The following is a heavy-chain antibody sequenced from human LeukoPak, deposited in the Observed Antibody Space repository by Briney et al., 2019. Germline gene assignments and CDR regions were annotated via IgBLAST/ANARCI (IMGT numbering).Heavy chain of an antibody. D-gene: IGHD6-19*01. J-gene: IGHJ6*02. V-gene: IGHV4-39*07. CDR3: AGAIAVAGTVYYYYGMDV. CDR1: GGSISSSSYY. Sequence: PSETLSLTCTVSGGSISSSSYYWGWIRQPPGKGPEWIGSIYYSGSTYYNPSLKSRVTISVDTSKNQFSLKLSSVTAADTAVYYCAGAIAVAGTVYYYYGMDVWGQGTTVTVSS. CDR2: IYYSGST.